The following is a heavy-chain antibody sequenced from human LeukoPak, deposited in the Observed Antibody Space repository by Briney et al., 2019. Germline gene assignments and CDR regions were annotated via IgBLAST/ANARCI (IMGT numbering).Heavy chain of an antibody. J-gene: IGHJ4*02. V-gene: IGHV4-59*01. D-gene: IGHD3-16*01. CDR3: ARGLPASD. CDR1: GGSISSYY. CDR2: TYYSGST. Sequence: SETLSLTCTVSGGSISSYYWSWIRQPPGKGLEWIGYTYYSGSTNYNPSLKSRVTISVDTSKNQFSLKLSSVTAADTAVYYCARGLPASDWGQGTLVTVSS.